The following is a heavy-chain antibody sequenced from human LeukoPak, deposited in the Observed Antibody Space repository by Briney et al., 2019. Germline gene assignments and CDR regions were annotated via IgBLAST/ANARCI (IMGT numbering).Heavy chain of an antibody. CDR3: AKLDYYDTH. J-gene: IGHJ4*02. CDR2: ITGSSAST. CDR1: GFTFSSYA. Sequence: PGGSLRLSCAASGFTFSSYAMSWVRQAPGKGLEWVSSITGSSASTYYADSVKGRFTISRDNSKNTLYLQMNSLRAEDMAVYFCAKLDYYDTHWDQGTLVTVSS. D-gene: IGHD3-22*01. V-gene: IGHV3-23*01.